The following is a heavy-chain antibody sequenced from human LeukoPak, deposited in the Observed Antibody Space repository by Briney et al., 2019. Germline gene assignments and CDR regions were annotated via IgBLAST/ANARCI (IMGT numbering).Heavy chain of an antibody. Sequence: PGGSLRLSWAAAGFTFRDYTMNWVRQAPGKGLEWVSAISKSGTYIKYADSVKGRFTVSRDNAKNSLFLQMDSLRVEDTAVYYCAREVVIVVEPAANTIDYWGQGTRVTVSS. CDR1: GFTFRDYT. V-gene: IGHV3-21*01. CDR2: ISKSGTYI. CDR3: AREVVIVVEPAANTIDY. D-gene: IGHD2-2*01. J-gene: IGHJ4*02.